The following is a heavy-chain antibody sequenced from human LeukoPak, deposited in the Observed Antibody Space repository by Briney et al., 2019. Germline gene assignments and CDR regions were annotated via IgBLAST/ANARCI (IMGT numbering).Heavy chain of an antibody. D-gene: IGHD3-3*01. V-gene: IGHV3-23*01. Sequence: PGGSLRLSCAASGFTFSSYAMSWVRQAPGKGLEWVSAISGSGGSTYYADSVKGRFTISRDNSKTTLYLPMTSLRAEDTAVYYCAKPIVLPTIFEVASPFQHWSQGTLVTVSS. CDR3: AKPIVLPTIFEVASPFQH. J-gene: IGHJ1*01. CDR1: GFTFSSYA. CDR2: ISGSGGST.